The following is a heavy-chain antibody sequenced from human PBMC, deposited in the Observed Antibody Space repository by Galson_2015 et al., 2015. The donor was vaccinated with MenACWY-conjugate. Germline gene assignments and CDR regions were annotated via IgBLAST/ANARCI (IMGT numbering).Heavy chain of an antibody. J-gene: IGHJ4*02. Sequence: SVKVSCKASGYTFFSYYLHWGRQAPGQGLEWMGIINPSGGSTSYAQKFQARVTMTRDTSTSTVYMELSSLGSEDTAVYYCARSLELITFDYGGQGTLVPVSS. D-gene: IGHD1-7*01. V-gene: IGHV1-46*01. CDR2: INPSGGST. CDR1: GYTFFSYY. CDR3: ARSLELITFDY.